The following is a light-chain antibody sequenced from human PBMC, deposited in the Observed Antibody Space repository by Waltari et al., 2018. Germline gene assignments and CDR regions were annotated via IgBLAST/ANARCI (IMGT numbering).Light chain of an antibody. CDR2: DFS. CDR1: SSDIGGTHF. J-gene: IGLJ3*02. CDR3: CSYTSSRTVV. Sequence: QSALTQPASVSGSPGQSITISCTGSSSDIGGTHFVSWYQQHPVKAPKVMIYDFSNRPSVISDRFSGSKSGNTASLTISGLQAEDEADYYCCSYTSSRTVVFGGGTKLTVL. V-gene: IGLV2-14*03.